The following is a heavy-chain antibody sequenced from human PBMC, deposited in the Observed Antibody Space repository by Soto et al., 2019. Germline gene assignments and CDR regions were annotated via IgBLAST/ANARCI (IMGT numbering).Heavy chain of an antibody. D-gene: IGHD5-12*01. Sequence: ASVKVSCKASGYTFTSYDINWVRQATGQGLEWMGWMNPNSGNTGYAQKFQGRVTMTRNTSKSTAYMELSSLRSEDTAVYFCAGGSGYPRETGAAFDIWGQGTMVTVSS. CDR1: GYTFTSYD. V-gene: IGHV1-8*01. CDR2: MNPNSGNT. J-gene: IGHJ3*02. CDR3: AGGSGYPRETGAAFDI.